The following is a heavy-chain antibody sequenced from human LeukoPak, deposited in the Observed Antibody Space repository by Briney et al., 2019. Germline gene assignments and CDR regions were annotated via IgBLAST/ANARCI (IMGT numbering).Heavy chain of an antibody. CDR2: ISSSSSYI. Sequence: GGSLRLSCAASGFTFSSYSMNWVRQAPGKGLEWVSSISSSSSYIYYAGSVKGRFTISRDNAKNSLYLQMNSLRAEDTAVYYCARVPWYSSSWFRDYYFDYWGQGTLVTVSS. J-gene: IGHJ4*02. V-gene: IGHV3-21*01. CDR3: ARVPWYSSSWFRDYYFDY. CDR1: GFTFSSYS. D-gene: IGHD6-13*01.